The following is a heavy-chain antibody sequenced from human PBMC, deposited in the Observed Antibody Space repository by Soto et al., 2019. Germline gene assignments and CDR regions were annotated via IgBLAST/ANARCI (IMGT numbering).Heavy chain of an antibody. Sequence: SVKVSCKASGGTFSSYSISWVRQAPGQGLEWMGGITPLFGSANYAQKFQGRVTITADESTSTAYMQLSSLRSEDTAVYYCAREGYGGYGKPFDYWGQGTLVTVSS. D-gene: IGHD4-17*01. CDR1: GGTFSSYS. J-gene: IGHJ4*02. V-gene: IGHV1-69*13. CDR2: ITPLFGSA. CDR3: AREGYGGYGKPFDY.